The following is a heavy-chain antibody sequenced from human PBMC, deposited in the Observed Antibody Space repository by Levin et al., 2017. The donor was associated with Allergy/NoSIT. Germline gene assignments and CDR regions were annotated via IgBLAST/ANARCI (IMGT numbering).Heavy chain of an antibody. V-gene: IGHV3-74*01. CDR3: ARGFDVNAFDI. CDR2: INTDGSTT. Sequence: GGSLRLSCAASGFTLSIYWMHWVRQAPGKGLVWVSRINTDGSTTNYADSVQGRFTISRDNAKNTLYLQMNGLRVDDTALYYCARGFDVNAFDIWGHGTMVTVSS. J-gene: IGHJ3*02. D-gene: IGHD3-10*01. CDR1: GFTLSIYW.